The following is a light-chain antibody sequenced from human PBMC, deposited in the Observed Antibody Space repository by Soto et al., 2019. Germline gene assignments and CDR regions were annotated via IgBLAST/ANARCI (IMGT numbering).Light chain of an antibody. CDR2: DVT. J-gene: IGLJ2*01. Sequence: QSVLTQPPSASGSLGQSVTISCSGITNDVGGYNYVSWFQQHPGKAPKLIIYDVTKRPSGVPDRFSGSRSGNTASLTVSGLQGEDEADYYCSSFAGTNHCVVFGGGTKVTVL. CDR3: SSFAGTNHCVV. V-gene: IGLV2-8*01. CDR1: TNDVGGYNY.